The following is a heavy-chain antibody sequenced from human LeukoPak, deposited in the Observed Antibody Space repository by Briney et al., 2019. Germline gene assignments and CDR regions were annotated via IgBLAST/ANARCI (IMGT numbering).Heavy chain of an antibody. Sequence: GGSLRLSCAASGFTFSICAMHWVRQAPGKGLEWVATLSFDESNKHYADSVKGRFTISRDNSKNTLYLQMNSLRHEDTAVYYCVRGVGLYDSIGYFDYWGQGTLVTVSS. D-gene: IGHD3-22*01. CDR1: GFTFSICA. CDR2: LSFDESNK. V-gene: IGHV3-30-3*01. CDR3: VRGVGLYDSIGYFDY. J-gene: IGHJ4*02.